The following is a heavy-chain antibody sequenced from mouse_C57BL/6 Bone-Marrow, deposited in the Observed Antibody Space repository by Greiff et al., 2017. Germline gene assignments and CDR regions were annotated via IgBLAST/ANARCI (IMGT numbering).Heavy chain of an antibody. V-gene: IGHV1-5*01. Sequence: DVKLVESGAVLARPGASVKMSRKTSGYTFTSYWMHWVKQRPGQGLEWIGAIYPGNSDTSYNQKFKGKAKLTAVTSASTAYMELSSLTNEDSAVYYCTRDYDYDRFAYWGQGTLVTVSA. CDR1: GYTFTSYW. CDR3: TRDYDYDRFAY. D-gene: IGHD2-4*01. J-gene: IGHJ3*01. CDR2: IYPGNSDT.